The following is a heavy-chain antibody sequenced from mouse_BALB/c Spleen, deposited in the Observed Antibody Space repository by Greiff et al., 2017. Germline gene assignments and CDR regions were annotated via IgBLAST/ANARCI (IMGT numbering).Heavy chain of an antibody. D-gene: IGHD1-1*01. Sequence: EVKLVESGPSLVKPSQTLSLTCSVTGDSITSGYWNWIRKFPGNKLEYMGYISYSGSTYYNPSLKSRISITRDTSKNQYYLQLNSVTTEDTATYYCAYYYGSLYAMDYWGQGTSVTVSS. CDR3: AYYYGSLYAMDY. V-gene: IGHV3-8*02. J-gene: IGHJ4*01. CDR2: ISYSGST. CDR1: GDSITSGY.